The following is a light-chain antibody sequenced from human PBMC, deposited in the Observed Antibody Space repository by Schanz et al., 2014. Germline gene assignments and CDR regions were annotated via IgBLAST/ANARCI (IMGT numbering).Light chain of an antibody. CDR3: CSYAGSYTLL. Sequence: QSALTQPRSVSGSPGQSVTISCTGTSSDVGGYDYVAWYQHHPDKAPKLIIYDVSSRPSGVSNRFSGSKSGNTASLTISGLQAEDEADYYCCSYAGSYTLLFGGGTKLTVL. J-gene: IGLJ2*01. CDR1: SSDVGGYDY. V-gene: IGLV2-11*01. CDR2: DVS.